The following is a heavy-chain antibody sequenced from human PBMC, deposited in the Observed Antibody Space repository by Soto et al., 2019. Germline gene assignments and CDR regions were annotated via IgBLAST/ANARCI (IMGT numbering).Heavy chain of an antibody. CDR1: GYTFTSYD. D-gene: IGHD1-26*01. J-gene: IGHJ4*02. Sequence: QVQLVQSGAEVKKPGASVKVSCKASGYTFTSYDINWVRQATGQGLEWMGWMNPNSGNTGYAQKFQGRVTMTRNTSKSTAYMEPSSRISEAPAGYYCAREAQSGSSDYWGQGTLVTVSS. CDR2: MNPNSGNT. CDR3: AREAQSGSSDY. V-gene: IGHV1-8*01.